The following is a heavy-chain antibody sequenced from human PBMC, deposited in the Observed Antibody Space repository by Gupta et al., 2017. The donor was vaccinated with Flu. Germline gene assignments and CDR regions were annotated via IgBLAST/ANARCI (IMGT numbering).Heavy chain of an antibody. CDR2: IWYDGSNK. V-gene: IGHV3-33*01. J-gene: IGHJ6*02. CDR3: ARDWSDIVVVPAAIREGNYYYGMDV. CDR1: GFTFRSYG. D-gene: IGHD2-2*02. Sequence: QVQLVESGGGVVQPGRSLRLSCAASGFTFRSYGMHWVRQAPGKGLEWVAVIWYDGSNKYYADSVKGRFTISRDNSKNTLYLQMNSLRAEDTAVYYCARDWSDIVVVPAAIREGNYYYGMDVWGQGTTVTVSS.